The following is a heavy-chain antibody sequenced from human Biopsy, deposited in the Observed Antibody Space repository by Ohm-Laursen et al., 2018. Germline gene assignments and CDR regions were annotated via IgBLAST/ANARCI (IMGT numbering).Heavy chain of an antibody. CDR1: GGSISDDY. CDR2: ISSGGRA. V-gene: IGHV4-59*01. J-gene: IGHJ4*02. D-gene: IGHD3-3*01. Sequence: TLSLTCAVSGGSISDDYWNWIRQPPGKGLQVVGYISSGGRAKYSPSLKSRLTISLDTSKNQLSLRLSSVTAADSAIYYCARERQFRFLEGAFDYWGQGILVTVSS. CDR3: ARERQFRFLEGAFDY.